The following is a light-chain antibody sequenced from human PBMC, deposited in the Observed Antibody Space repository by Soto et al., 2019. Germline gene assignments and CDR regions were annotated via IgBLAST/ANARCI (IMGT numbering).Light chain of an antibody. CDR3: QQLNSYRIT. V-gene: IGKV1-9*01. Sequence: QMTQSPSTLSASVGYRVTITCRASQGITTFLAWYQQKAGKAPKLLIYAASTLQSGVPSRFSGSRSGTDFTLTISSLQSEDFATYYCQQLNSYRITFGQGTR. J-gene: IGKJ5*01. CDR1: QGITTF. CDR2: AAS.